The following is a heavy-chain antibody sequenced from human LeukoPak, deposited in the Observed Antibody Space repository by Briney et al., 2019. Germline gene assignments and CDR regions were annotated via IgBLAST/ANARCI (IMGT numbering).Heavy chain of an antibody. CDR2: IYYSGST. Sequence: SETLSLTCTVSGASFSSSTYYWGWIRQPPGKGLEWIGSIYYSGSTYYNPSLKSRVTMSVDTSKNQFSLKLSSVTAADTAVYYCARHAGGIAAGTRPFDYWGQGTLVTVSS. V-gene: IGHV4-39*01. J-gene: IGHJ4*02. D-gene: IGHD6-13*01. CDR3: ARHAGGIAAGTRPFDY. CDR1: GASFSSSTYY.